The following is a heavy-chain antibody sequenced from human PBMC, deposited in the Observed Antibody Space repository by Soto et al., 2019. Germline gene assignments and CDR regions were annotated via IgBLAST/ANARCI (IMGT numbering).Heavy chain of an antibody. D-gene: IGHD6-6*01. CDR2: MDYSGST. Sequence: SETLSLTCTVSGGSISESSYYWGWIRQPPGKGLEWIGSMDYSGSTYYNPSLKSRVTISVDTSKNQSSLKLSSVTAADTAVYYCARERPDGARLDPWGQGTLVTVS. V-gene: IGHV4-39*02. J-gene: IGHJ5*02. CDR1: GGSISESSYY. CDR3: ARERPDGARLDP.